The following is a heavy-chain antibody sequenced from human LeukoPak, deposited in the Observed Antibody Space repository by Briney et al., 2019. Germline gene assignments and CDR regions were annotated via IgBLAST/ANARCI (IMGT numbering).Heavy chain of an antibody. CDR1: GFTFSNAW. J-gene: IGHJ4*02. CDR3: TTVRKKTIFGVVIPFDY. Sequence: GGSLRLSCAASGFTFSNAWMSWVRQAPGKGLEWVGRIKSKTDGGTTDYAAPVKGRFTISRDDSKNTLYLQMNSLKTEDTAVYYCTTVRKKTIFGVVIPFDYWGQGTLVTVSS. V-gene: IGHV3-15*01. D-gene: IGHD3-3*01. CDR2: IKSKTDGGTT.